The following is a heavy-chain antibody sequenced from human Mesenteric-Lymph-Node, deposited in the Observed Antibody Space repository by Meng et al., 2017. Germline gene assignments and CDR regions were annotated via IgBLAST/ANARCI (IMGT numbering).Heavy chain of an antibody. CDR2: IKQVGSEK. J-gene: IGHJ4*02. CDR1: GLTLTNYW. V-gene: IGHV3-7*01. CDR3: TTSYDILTGHTFDD. Sequence: GESLKISCAASGLTLTNYWMSWVRQAPGKGLEWVANIKQVGSEKYYADSVKGRFTISGDRADNSLYLQMNSLRVEDTAMYYCTTSYDILTGHTFDDWGQGTLVTVSS. D-gene: IGHD3-9*01.